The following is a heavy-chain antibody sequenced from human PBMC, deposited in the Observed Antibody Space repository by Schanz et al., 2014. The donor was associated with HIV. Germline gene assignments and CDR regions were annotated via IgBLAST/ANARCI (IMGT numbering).Heavy chain of an antibody. CDR1: GFTFSDYY. CDR2: ISSSGSPR. Sequence: QVQLVESGGGLVKPGGSLRLSCAVSGFTFSDYYMSWIRQAPGKGLEWVSYISSSGSPRYYADSVKGRFTISRDNAKNSMYLQMNSLRAEDTAVYYCALVGVWYYYGMDVWGQGTTVTVAS. D-gene: IGHD2-8*01. CDR3: ALVGVWYYYGMDV. J-gene: IGHJ6*02. V-gene: IGHV3-11*01.